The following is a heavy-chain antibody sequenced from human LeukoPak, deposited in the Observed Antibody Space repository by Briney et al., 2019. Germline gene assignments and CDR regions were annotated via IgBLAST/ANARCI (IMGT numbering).Heavy chain of an antibody. D-gene: IGHD3-22*01. J-gene: IGHJ3*01. CDR3: ARDANFFDTYYYDVFDV. CDR2: ISIGGDTT. V-gene: IGHV3-23*01. CDR1: GFTFSSHG. Sequence: GGSLRLSCAASGFTFSSHGMCWVRQAPGRGLEWVSSISIGGDTTYSDSVKGRFTISRDNSKNTLYLQLDSLRAEDTAIYYCARDANFFDTYYYDVFDVWGQGTMVTVSP.